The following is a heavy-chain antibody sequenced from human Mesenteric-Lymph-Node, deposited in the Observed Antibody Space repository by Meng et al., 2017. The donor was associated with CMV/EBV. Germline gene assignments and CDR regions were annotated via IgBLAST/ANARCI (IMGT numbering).Heavy chain of an antibody. J-gene: IGHJ4*02. CDR3: ARAGSSTSWSEQQLFAY. V-gene: IGHV3-21*01. CDR1: GFTFSDYT. Sequence: GESLKISCAPSGFTFSDYTMNWVRQAPGERPEWVSSISSTGRYIYYADSVKGRFTISRDNAKNSLYLQMNSLRAEDTAVYYCARAGSSTSWSEQQLFAYWGQGTLVTVSS. CDR2: ISSTGRYI. D-gene: IGHD6-13*01.